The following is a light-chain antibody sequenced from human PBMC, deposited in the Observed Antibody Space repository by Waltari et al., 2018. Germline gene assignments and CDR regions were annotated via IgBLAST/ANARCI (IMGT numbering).Light chain of an antibody. Sequence: DIQLTQSPPLLSASVGDRVTITCRASQGIRSFLAWYQQKPGRAPKLLIYPASTLQSGVPSRFSGSGSGTDFTLTISSLQPEDFATYYCQHFHSYPLTFGGGTKVEIK. J-gene: IGKJ4*01. CDR2: PAS. CDR3: QHFHSYPLT. V-gene: IGKV1-9*01. CDR1: QGIRSF.